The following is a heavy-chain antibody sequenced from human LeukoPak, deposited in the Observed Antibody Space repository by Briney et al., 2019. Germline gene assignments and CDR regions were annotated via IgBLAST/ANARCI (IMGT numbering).Heavy chain of an antibody. V-gene: IGHV3-74*01. D-gene: IGHD3-10*01. CDR1: GFTFSTYW. CDR2: ISGDGSST. CDR3: TSGYASGSPDY. J-gene: IGHJ4*02. Sequence: PGGSLRLSCAASGFTFSTYWMHWVRQAPGRGLVWVSRISGDGSSTSYADSVKGRFTISRDNAKNTLFLQMSSLRVDDTAVYYCTSGYASGSPDYWGQGTLVTVSS.